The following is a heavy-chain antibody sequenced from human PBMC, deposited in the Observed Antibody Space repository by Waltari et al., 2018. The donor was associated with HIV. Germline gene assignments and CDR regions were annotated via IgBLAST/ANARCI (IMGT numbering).Heavy chain of an antibody. CDR2: IYSTGST. V-gene: IGHV4-4*07. J-gene: IGHJ5*02. CDR1: GGSFSSYF. CDR3: ARNLWFGDFRWFDP. D-gene: IGHD3-10*01. Sequence: QVHLQESGPGLVRPSETLSLIRTVSGGSFSSYFWNWIRQPAGKGLELIGRIYSTGSTNYNPSLKSRVTMSVDTYNNQIFLRLNSVTAADTAVYYCARNLWFGDFRWFDPWGQGTLVTVSS.